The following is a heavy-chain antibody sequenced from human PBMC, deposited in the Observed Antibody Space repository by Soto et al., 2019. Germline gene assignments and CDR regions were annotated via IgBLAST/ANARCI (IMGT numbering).Heavy chain of an antibody. CDR1: GGSISSGGYY. D-gene: IGHD2-8*02. CDR2: INHTGST. Sequence: SETLSLTCTVSGGSISSGGYYWSWIRQPPGTGLEWIGEINHTGSTNYNPSLKSRVTISVDTSKNQFSLKLTSVTAADTAVYYCARDKITGLFDYWGQGTLVTVSS. J-gene: IGHJ4*02. V-gene: IGHV4-39*07. CDR3: ARDKITGLFDY.